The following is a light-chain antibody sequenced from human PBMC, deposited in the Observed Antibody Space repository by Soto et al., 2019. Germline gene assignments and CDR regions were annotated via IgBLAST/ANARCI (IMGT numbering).Light chain of an antibody. Sequence: QSVLTQPPSVSEAPGQRVTISCTGSSSNIGAGYEAHWYQQVPGTAPKLLIYENNNRPSGVPDRFSGSKSGTSASLAITGLQSDDQAEYHCQSYDSSLSGYVFGTGTKVTVL. CDR2: ENN. J-gene: IGLJ1*01. CDR3: QSYDSSLSGYV. V-gene: IGLV1-40*01. CDR1: SSNIGAGYE.